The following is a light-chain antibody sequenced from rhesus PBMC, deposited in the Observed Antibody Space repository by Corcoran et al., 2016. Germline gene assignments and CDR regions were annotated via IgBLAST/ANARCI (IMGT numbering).Light chain of an antibody. CDR2: AAS. V-gene: IGKV1S12*01. J-gene: IGKJ3*01. CDR3: QRYYDNPFA. CDR1: QNIYSN. Sequence: DIQMTQSPSALSASVGDRVTISCRASQNIYSNLAWYQQKPGKAPKLLIYAASSLQTGIPSRFSGSGSGTDVNLTISSLQPEDSAAYYCQRYYDNPFAFGPGTKLDIK.